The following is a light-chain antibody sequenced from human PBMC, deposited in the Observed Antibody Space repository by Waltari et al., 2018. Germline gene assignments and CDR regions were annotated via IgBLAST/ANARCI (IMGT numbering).Light chain of an antibody. CDR1: SGINVADRK. CDR2: FRSDLDN. V-gene: IGLV5-45*03. CDR3: MIWNSVTSV. J-gene: IGLJ2*01. Sequence: QAVLTQPSSLSASPGASARLTCTLHSGINVADRKIYWYQQKPGKPPQYLLRFRSDLDNQQAFGLPSRFSGSKDASANAGILLISGLQSEDEADYYCMIWNSVTSVFGGGTTLTVL.